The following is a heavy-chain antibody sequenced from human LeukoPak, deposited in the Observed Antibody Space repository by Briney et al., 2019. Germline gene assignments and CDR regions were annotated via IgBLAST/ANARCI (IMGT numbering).Heavy chain of an antibody. CDR3: ARDRLHYGEYEKTFDY. Sequence: GGSLRLSCAASGFTFSTYSMNWVRQAPGKGLEWVSSISSSSTDIYYGDSVKGRFAISRDNAKKSLYSQMNSLRAEDSAVYYCARDRLHYGEYEKTFDYWGQGTLVTVSS. D-gene: IGHD4-17*01. CDR2: ISSSSTDI. CDR1: GFTFSTYS. V-gene: IGHV3-21*01. J-gene: IGHJ4*02.